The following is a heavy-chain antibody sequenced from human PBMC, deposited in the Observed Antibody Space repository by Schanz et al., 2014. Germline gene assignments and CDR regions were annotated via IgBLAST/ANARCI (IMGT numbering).Heavy chain of an antibody. Sequence: EVQLLESGGALEQPGGSLRLSCAASGITFSDYAMSWVRQAPGKGLEWVSTIASGGSHTFYADSVTGRFTISRDNSKNTLYLQMNSLRAEDTAVYYCARQRSYFYAMDVWGQGTTVTVSS. CDR3: ARQRSYFYAMDV. CDR2: IASGGSHT. J-gene: IGHJ6*02. V-gene: IGHV3-23*01. CDR1: GITFSDYA.